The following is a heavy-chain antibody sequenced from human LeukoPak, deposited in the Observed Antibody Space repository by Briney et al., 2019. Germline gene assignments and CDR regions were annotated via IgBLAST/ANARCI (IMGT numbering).Heavy chain of an antibody. Sequence: PSETLSLTCTVSGGSISPYFWSWIRQPPGKGLEWIGYISYTGSTNYNPSLKSRVTISVDTSKNQFSLQLTSVTAADTAVYYCARDDYRGVTNFDPWGQEPWSPSPQ. D-gene: IGHD3-10*01. CDR1: GGSISPYF. V-gene: IGHV4-59*01. CDR3: ARDDYRGVTNFDP. J-gene: IGHJ5*02. CDR2: ISYTGST.